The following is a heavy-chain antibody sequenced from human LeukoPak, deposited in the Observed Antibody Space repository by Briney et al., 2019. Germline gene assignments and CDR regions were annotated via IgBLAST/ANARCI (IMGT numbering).Heavy chain of an antibody. CDR3: ARDRRYYDSSGYYFHWYFDL. CDR2: ISGSGGST. D-gene: IGHD3-22*01. Sequence: PGGSLRLSCVASGFTFTNYAMSWVRQAPGKGLEWVSDISGSGGSTYYADSVKGRFTISRDNSKNTLYLQMNSLRAEDTALYYCARDRRYYDSSGYYFHWYFDLWGRGTLVTVSS. CDR1: GFTFTNYA. V-gene: IGHV3-23*01. J-gene: IGHJ2*01.